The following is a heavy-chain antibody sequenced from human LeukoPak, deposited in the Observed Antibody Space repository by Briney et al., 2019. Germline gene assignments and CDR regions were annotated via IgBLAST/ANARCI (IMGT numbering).Heavy chain of an antibody. D-gene: IGHD6-6*01. V-gene: IGHV3-23*01. J-gene: IGHJ4*02. Sequence: PGRSLRLSCAASGFTFSSYAMSWVRQAPGKGLEWVSTISGNGGRAFYADSVKGRFTLSRDNSKNTLYLQMNSLRADDTAVYYCAKGYSSSSRSGGYWGQGTLVIVSS. CDR1: GFTFSSYA. CDR3: AKGYSSSSRSGGY. CDR2: ISGNGGRA.